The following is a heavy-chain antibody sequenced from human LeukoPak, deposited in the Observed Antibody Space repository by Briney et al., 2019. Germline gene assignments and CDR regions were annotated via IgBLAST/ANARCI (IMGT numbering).Heavy chain of an antibody. CDR3: ARAPTGGAGTGYYYMDV. J-gene: IGHJ6*03. CDR2: ISSSSSYI. V-gene: IGHV3-21*01. D-gene: IGHD6-13*01. Sequence: WGSLRLSCAASGFTFSCYSTNWHRQAPGKGLEWVSSISSSSSYIYYADSVKGRFTISRDNPKNSLYLQMNSLGAEDTAVYFSARAPTGGAGTGYYYMDVWGKGTTVTVSS. CDR1: GFTFSCYS.